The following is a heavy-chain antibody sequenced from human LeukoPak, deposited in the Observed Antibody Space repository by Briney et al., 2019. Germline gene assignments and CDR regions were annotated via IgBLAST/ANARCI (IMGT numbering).Heavy chain of an antibody. D-gene: IGHD6-13*01. J-gene: IGHJ5*02. CDR2: ISAYNGNT. CDR1: GYTFTSYG. CDR3: ARAPGIAELGISWFDP. Sequence: GASVKVSCKASGYTFTSYGISWVRQAPGQGLEWMGWISAYNGNTNYAQKLQGRVTMTTDTSTSTAYMELRSLRSEDTAVYYCARAPGIAELGISWFDPWGQGTLVTVSS. V-gene: IGHV1-18*01.